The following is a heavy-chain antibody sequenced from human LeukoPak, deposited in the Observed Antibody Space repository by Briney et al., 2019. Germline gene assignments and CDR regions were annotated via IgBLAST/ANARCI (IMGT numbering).Heavy chain of an antibody. CDR1: GFTFSNAW. Sequence: PGGSLRLSCAASGFTFSNAWMSWVRQAPGKGVEWVGGIKSKTDGGTTDYAAPVKGRFTISRDDSKNTLYLQMNSLKPEDTAVYYCTTGGPWIVVVPAAMSFDYWGQGTLVTVSS. V-gene: IGHV3-15*01. D-gene: IGHD2-2*01. CDR2: IKSKTDGGTT. J-gene: IGHJ4*02. CDR3: TTGGPWIVVVPAAMSFDY.